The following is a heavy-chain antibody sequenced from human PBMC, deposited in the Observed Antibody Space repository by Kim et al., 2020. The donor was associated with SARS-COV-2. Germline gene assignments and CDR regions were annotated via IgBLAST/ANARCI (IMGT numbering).Heavy chain of an antibody. Sequence: GGSLRLSCVASGFTFSSYGMHWVRQAPGKGLEWVAVVSDDGSEKYYVDSAKGRFTISKDNSKNTLYLQMNSLRPEDTAVYYCARRPLLDYWGQGTLVTVSS. V-gene: IGHV3-30*03. CDR3: ARRPLLDY. J-gene: IGHJ4*02. CDR2: VSDDGSEK. CDR1: GFTFSSYG.